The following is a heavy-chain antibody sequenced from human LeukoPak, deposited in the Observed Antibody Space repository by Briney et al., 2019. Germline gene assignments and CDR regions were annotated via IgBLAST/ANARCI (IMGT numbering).Heavy chain of an antibody. Sequence: SETLSLTCTVSGSSISSTNYYWGWIRQPPGKGLEWIGSIYYSGSTYYNPSLKSRLTISLDTSKNQFSLRLSSVTAADTAFYYCARRYNWNDRWDWGQGTLVTVSP. CDR2: IYYSGST. CDR1: GSSISSTNYY. V-gene: IGHV4-39*07. CDR3: ARRYNWNDRWD. D-gene: IGHD1-1*01. J-gene: IGHJ4*02.